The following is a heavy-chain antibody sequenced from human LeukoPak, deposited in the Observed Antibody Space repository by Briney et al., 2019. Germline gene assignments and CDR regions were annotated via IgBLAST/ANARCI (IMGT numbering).Heavy chain of an antibody. V-gene: IGHV4-4*07. CDR3: ARDGNYYGSGTYMDV. Sequence: SETLSLTCGVFGVSINNYYWSWIRQPAGRGLEWIGRIYASGATNNNPSLKSRVTMSVDTSKNQFSLKLSSVTAADTAVYYCARDGNYYGSGTYMDVWGKGTTVIVSS. CDR1: GVSINNYY. CDR2: IYASGAT. J-gene: IGHJ6*03. D-gene: IGHD3-10*01.